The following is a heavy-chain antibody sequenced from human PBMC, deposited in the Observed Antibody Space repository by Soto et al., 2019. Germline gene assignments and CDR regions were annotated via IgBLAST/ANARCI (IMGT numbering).Heavy chain of an antibody. Sequence: KVSCKASGGTFSSYAISWVRQAPGQGLEWMGGIIPIFGTANYAQKFQGRVTITADKSTSTAYMELSSLRSEDTAVYYCAWSMEWEYGGHWRFDYWGQGTLVTVSS. D-gene: IGHD2-21*02. V-gene: IGHV1-69*06. J-gene: IGHJ4*02. CDR2: IIPIFGTA. CDR3: AWSMEWEYGGHWRFDY. CDR1: GGTFSSYA.